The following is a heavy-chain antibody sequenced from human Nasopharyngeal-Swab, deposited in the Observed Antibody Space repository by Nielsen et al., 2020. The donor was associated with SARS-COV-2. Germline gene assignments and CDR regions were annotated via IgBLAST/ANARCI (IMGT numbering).Heavy chain of an antibody. CDR3: ARRSWFRDIFD. J-gene: IGHJ4*02. CDR2: IYHSGST. V-gene: IGHV4-4*02. D-gene: IGHD3-10*01. Sequence: VRQAPGKGLEWIGEIYHSGSTSYNPSLKSRVTISVDKSKNQFSLKLSSVTAADTAVYYCARRSWFRDIFDWGQGTLVTVSS.